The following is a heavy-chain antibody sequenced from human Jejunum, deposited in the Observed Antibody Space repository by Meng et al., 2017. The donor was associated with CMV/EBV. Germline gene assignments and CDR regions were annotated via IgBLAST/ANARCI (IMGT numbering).Heavy chain of an antibody. CDR1: GVSFSDSA. D-gene: IGHD3-3*01. J-gene: IGHJ4*02. CDR3: ATLGSGYPGARDY. CDR2: TRSKAYRHET. V-gene: IGHV3-73*01. Sequence: SGVSFSDSALSWVRQAPGKGLEWVGRTRSKAYRHETEYAASVKGRFTISRDDSKTTAYLQMNSLKTDDTAVYYCATLGSGYPGARDYWGQGTLVTVSS.